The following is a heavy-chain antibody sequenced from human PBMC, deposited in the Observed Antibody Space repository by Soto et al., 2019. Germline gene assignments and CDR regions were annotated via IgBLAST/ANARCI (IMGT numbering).Heavy chain of an antibody. CDR2: ISAYHGIT. CDR1: GGTISSYT. D-gene: IGHD1-26*01. V-gene: IGHV1-18*01. J-gene: IGHJ5*02. CDR3: ARASGSSYWFDP. Sequence: ASVKVSCKSSGGTISSYTISCVRQAPGQGLEWMGWISAYHGITNYAQKFQGRVTMTTDTSTSTAYMELRSLRSDDTAVYYCARASGSSYWFDPWGQGTLVTVSS.